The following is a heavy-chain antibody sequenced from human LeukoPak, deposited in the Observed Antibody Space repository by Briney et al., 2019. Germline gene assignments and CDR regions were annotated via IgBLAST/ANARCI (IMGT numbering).Heavy chain of an antibody. CDR1: GYSFTSYW. J-gene: IGHJ3*02. D-gene: IGHD3-10*01. Sequence: GESLKISCKGSGYSFTSYWISWVRQMPGKGPEWIRRIDPSDSYTNYSPSFQGHVTISADKSISTAYLQWSSLKASDTAMYYCARQPHYYGSGSYLNSAFDIWGQGTMVTVSS. CDR2: IDPSDSYT. V-gene: IGHV5-10-1*01. CDR3: ARQPHYYGSGSYLNSAFDI.